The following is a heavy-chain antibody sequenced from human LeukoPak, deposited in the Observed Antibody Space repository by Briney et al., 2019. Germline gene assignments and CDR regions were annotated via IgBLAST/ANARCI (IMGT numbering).Heavy chain of an antibody. CDR1: GYSISSGYY. Sequence: KSSETLSLTCTVSGYSISSGYYWGWIRQPPGKGLERIGSIYHSGSTYYDPSLKSRVTISVDTSKNQFSLKLSSVTAADTAVYYCARVEWELLSAFDIWGQGTMVTVSS. CDR3: ARVEWELLSAFDI. J-gene: IGHJ3*02. D-gene: IGHD1-26*01. V-gene: IGHV4-38-2*02. CDR2: IYHSGST.